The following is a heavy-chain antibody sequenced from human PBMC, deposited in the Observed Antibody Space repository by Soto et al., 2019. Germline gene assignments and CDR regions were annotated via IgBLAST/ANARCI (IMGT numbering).Heavy chain of an antibody. CDR2: ISGSGGST. J-gene: IGHJ6*02. D-gene: IGHD3-16*01. CDR1: GXTFSSYA. CDR3: AKVPGEAYYYYGMDF. Sequence: LRLSVAASGXTFSSYAMSWVRQAPGKGLEWVSAISGSGGSTYYADSVKGRFTISRDNSKNTLYLQMNSLRAEDTAVYYCAKVPGEAYYYYGMDFWGQGTTVTVSS. V-gene: IGHV3-23*01.